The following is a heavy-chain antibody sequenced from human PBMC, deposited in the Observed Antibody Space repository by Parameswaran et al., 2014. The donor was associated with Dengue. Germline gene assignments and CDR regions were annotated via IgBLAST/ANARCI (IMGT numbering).Heavy chain of an antibody. J-gene: IGHJ6*04. V-gene: IGHV3-23*01. CDR3: AKEASIVVVPAAVHYYYYGMDV. D-gene: IGHD2-2*01. CDR2: ISGSGGST. Sequence: VRQAPGKGLEWVSAISGSGGSTYYADSVKGRFTISRDNSKNTLYLQMNSLRAEDTAVYYCAKEASIVVVPAAVHYYYYGMDVWAKDHGHRLL.